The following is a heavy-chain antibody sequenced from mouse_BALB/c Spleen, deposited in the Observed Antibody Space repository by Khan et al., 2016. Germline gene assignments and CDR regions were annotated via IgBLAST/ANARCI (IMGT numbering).Heavy chain of an antibody. CDR2: ISYSGST. J-gene: IGHJ4*01. Sequence: EVQLQESGPGLVKPSQSLSLTCTVTGYSITSDYAWNWIRQFPGNRLEWMGYISYSGSTSYNPSLKSRISITRDTSKNQFFLQLNSVTSEDTDTYYCARSEYGDKDAMDYWGQGTSVTVSS. D-gene: IGHD1-1*01. V-gene: IGHV3-2*02. CDR3: ARSEYGDKDAMDY. CDR1: GYSITSDYA.